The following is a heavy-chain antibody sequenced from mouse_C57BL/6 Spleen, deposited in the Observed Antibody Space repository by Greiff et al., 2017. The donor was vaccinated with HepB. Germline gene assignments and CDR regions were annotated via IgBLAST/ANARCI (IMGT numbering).Heavy chain of an antibody. Sequence: VQLVESGPGLVQPSQSLSITCTVSGFSLTSYGVHWVRQSPGKGLEWLGVIWRGGSTDYNAAFMSRLSITKDNSKSQVFFKMNSLQADDTAIYYCAKTPGTEDYAMDYWGQGTSVTVSS. J-gene: IGHJ4*01. V-gene: IGHV2-5*01. CDR2: IWRGGST. CDR1: GFSLTSYG. D-gene: IGHD4-1*01. CDR3: AKTPGTEDYAMDY.